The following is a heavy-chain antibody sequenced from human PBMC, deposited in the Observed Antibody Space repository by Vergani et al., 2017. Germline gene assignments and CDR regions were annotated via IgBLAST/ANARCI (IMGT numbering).Heavy chain of an antibody. CDR1: GFTFSSYA. CDR2: ISGSGGST. J-gene: IGHJ2*01. D-gene: IGHD6-25*01. CDR3: ASGGLNWYFDL. V-gene: IGHV3-23*04. Sequence: EVQLVESGGGLVQPGRSLRLSCTASGFTFSSYAMSWVRQAPGKGLEWVSAISGSGGSTYYADSVKGRFTISRDNSKNTLYLQMNSLRAEDTAVYYGASGGLNWYFDLWGRGTLVTVSS.